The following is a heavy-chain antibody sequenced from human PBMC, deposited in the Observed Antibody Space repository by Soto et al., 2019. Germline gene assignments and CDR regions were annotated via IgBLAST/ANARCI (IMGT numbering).Heavy chain of an antibody. J-gene: IGHJ4*02. CDR1: GYTFIAFY. V-gene: IGHV1-2*02. CDR3: ARVIIMIVASQALDY. CDR2: INPNSGGT. D-gene: IGHD3-22*01. Sequence: ASVKVSCKTSGYTFIAFYVHWARLAPGRGFEWLGWINPNSGGTNYAQKFQGRVTMTRDTSISTAYMELSRLRSDDTAVYYCARVIIMIVASQALDYWGQGTLVTVS.